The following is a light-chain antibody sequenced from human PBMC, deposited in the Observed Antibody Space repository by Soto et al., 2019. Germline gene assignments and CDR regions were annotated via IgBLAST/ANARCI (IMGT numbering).Light chain of an antibody. J-gene: IGLJ2*01. CDR3: AAWEDSLNVLV. Sequence: QSVLTQPPSVSGTPGQSVKMSCSGSSSNIGSKSVSWYQHLPQTAPKLLIYSNNQRPSGVPGRFSGSKSGTSASLAISGLQSDDETQYYCAAWEDSLNVLVFGGGTKLTVL. V-gene: IGLV1-44*01. CDR2: SNN. CDR1: SSNIGSKS.